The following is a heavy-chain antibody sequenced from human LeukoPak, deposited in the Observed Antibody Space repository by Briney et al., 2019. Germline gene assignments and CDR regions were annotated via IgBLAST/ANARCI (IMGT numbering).Heavy chain of an antibody. CDR2: MKQDGSET. CDR3: ARDKIVGATHFDF. J-gene: IGHJ4*02. V-gene: IGHV3-7*01. CDR1: GFTFSSYA. Sequence: GGSLRLSCAASGFTFSSYAMHWVRQAPGKGPEWVANMKQDGSETYYVDSVKGRFTISRDNAQNSLYLQMNSLTAEDTAVYYCARDKIVGATHFDFWGQGTLVTVSS. D-gene: IGHD1-26*01.